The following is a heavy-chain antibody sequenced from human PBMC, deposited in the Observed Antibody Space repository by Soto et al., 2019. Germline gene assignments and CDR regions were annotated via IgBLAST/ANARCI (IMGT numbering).Heavy chain of an antibody. CDR3: ARDVGATGD. J-gene: IGHJ4*02. CDR2: INADNGNT. V-gene: IGHV1-3*01. D-gene: IGHD1-26*01. CDR1: GYTFTSYG. Sequence: QVQLVQSGAEVKKPGASVKVSCKASGYTFTSYGMHWVRQAPGQRLEWMGWINADNGNTKYSQKFQGRVTITRDTSASTAYMELRSLRAEDTAVYYCARDVGATGDWGQGTVVTVSS.